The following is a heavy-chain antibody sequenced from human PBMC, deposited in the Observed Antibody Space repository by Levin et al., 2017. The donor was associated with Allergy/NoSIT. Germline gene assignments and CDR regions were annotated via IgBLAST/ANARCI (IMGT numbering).Heavy chain of an antibody. CDR2: INHSGST. Sequence: SETLSLTCAVYGGSFSGYYWSWIRQPPGKGLEWIGEINHSGSTNYNPSLKSRVTISVDTSKNQFSLKLSSVTAADTAVYYCARGSPIVVVVAARVVAWTNWFDPWGQGTLVTVSS. V-gene: IGHV4-34*01. J-gene: IGHJ5*02. CDR3: ARGSPIVVVVAARVVAWTNWFDP. CDR1: GGSFSGYY. D-gene: IGHD2-15*01.